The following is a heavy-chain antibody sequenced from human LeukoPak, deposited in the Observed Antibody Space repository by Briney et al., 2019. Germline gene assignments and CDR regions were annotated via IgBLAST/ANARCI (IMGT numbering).Heavy chain of an antibody. CDR3: ARSVGFGELSFDY. CDR1: GYTFTGYY. J-gene: IGHJ4*02. V-gene: IGHV1-2*02. Sequence: ASVKVSCKASGYTFTGYYMHCVRQAPGQGLEWMGWINPNSGGTNYAQKFKGRVTMTRDTSISTAYMELSRLRSDDTAVYYCARSVGFGELSFDYWGQGTLVTVSS. CDR2: INPNSGGT. D-gene: IGHD3-10*01.